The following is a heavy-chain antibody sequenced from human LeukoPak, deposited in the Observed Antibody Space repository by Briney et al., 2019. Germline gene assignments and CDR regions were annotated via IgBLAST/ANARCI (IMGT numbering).Heavy chain of an antibody. CDR2: ISWNSGSI. J-gene: IGHJ3*02. CDR1: GFTFDDYA. D-gene: IGHD5-18*01. CDR3: GNDTGYSYGYKAFDM. V-gene: IGHV3-9*01. Sequence: PGGSLRLSCAASGFTFDDYAMHWVRQAPGKGLEWVSGISWNSGSIGYADSVKGRFTISRDNAKNSLYLQMNSLRAEDTALYYCGNDTGYSYGYKAFDMWGQGTMVTVSS.